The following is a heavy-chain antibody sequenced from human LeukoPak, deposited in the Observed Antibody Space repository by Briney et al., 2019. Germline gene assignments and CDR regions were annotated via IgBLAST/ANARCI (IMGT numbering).Heavy chain of an antibody. CDR2: ISGSGGTT. CDR1: GFTFSSYW. CDR3: AKEYSGFSDYFDS. J-gene: IGHJ4*02. V-gene: IGHV3-23*01. Sequence: PGGSLRLSCAASGFTFSSYWMSWVRQAPGKGLEWVSGISGSGGTTYFADSVKGRFIISRDNSKNTLYLQMNGLRAEDTAVYYCAKEYSGFSDYFDSWGQGTLVTVSS. D-gene: IGHD5-12*01.